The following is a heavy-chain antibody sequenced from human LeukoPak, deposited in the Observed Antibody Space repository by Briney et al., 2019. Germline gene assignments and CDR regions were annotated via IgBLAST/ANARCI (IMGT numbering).Heavy chain of an antibody. CDR2: INWNGGST. CDR3: ARVSDISVAAYFDY. D-gene: IGHD6-19*01. CDR1: GFTFSRNS. V-gene: IGHV3-20*04. J-gene: IGHJ4*02. Sequence: GGSLRLSCAASGFTFSRNSMSWVRHAPGKGLEWVSNINWNGGSTGYADSVRGRFTISRDNAKNSLYLQMNSLRAEDTALYYCARVSDISVAAYFDYWGQGTRVTVSS.